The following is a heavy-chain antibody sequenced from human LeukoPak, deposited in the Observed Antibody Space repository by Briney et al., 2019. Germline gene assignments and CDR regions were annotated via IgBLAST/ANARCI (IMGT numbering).Heavy chain of an antibody. CDR2: ISTTGNYI. D-gene: IGHD2-15*01. J-gene: IGHJ4*03. V-gene: IGHV3-21*01. CDR1: GFTFSSYS. Sequence: GGSLRLSCAASGFTFSSYSMNWVRQAPGKGLEWVSSISTTGNYIHYADSVKGRFTISRDNAKNSLYLQMNSLRAEDTAVYYCARALVNYCTGGSCYFHYWGQGTLATVSS. CDR3: ARALVNYCTGGSCYFHY.